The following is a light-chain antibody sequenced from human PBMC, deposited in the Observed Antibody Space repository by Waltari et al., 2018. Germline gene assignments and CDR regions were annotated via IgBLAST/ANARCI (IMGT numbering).Light chain of an antibody. Sequence: EIVLTQSPATLSLSPGERATLACSASQSVSSYLAWYQQEPGQAPRLLIYDASTRATGIPARFRRSGSGTDFYLTIRSLEPEDCAVYYGQQRSNWPWTFGQGTKVEIK. CDR1: QSVSSY. V-gene: IGKV3-11*01. CDR3: QQRSNWPWT. CDR2: DAS. J-gene: IGKJ1*01.